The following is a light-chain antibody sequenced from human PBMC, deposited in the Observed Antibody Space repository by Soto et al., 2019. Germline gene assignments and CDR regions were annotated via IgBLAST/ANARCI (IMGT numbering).Light chain of an antibody. Sequence: QSALTQPRSMSGSPGQSVSISCTGTSSDVGAYNVVSWYQQHPGKGPKLIIFDVNKRPSGVPDRFSGSKSDNTASLTISGLRAEDEADYYCCSYAGSQSFELFGGGTKLTVL. V-gene: IGLV2-11*01. CDR1: SSDVGAYNV. CDR3: CSYAGSQSFEL. CDR2: DVN. J-gene: IGLJ2*01.